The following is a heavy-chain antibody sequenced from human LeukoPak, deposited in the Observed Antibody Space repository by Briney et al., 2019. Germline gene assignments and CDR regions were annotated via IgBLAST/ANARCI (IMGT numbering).Heavy chain of an antibody. CDR3: ARDNSGGSTWWFDP. CDR2: INPSGSYT. V-gene: IGHV1-46*01. CDR1: GFTFTSYY. J-gene: IGHJ5*02. Sequence: ASVKVSCKASGFTFTSYYMHWVRQAPGQGLEWMGIINPSGSYTSYAQKFQGRVTMTRDMSTSTVYMELSSLRSEDTAVYYCARDNSGGSTWWFDPWGQGTLVTVSS. D-gene: IGHD2-15*01.